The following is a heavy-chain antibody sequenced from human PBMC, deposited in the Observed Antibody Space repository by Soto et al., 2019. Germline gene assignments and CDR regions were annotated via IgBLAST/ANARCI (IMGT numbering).Heavy chain of an antibody. Sequence: ASVKVSCKASGGTFSSYAISWVRQAPGQGLEWMGGIIPIFGTANYAQKFQGRVTITADKSTSTAYMELSSLRSEDTAVYYCARGLVYYYGMDVWGQGTTVTVSS. CDR2: IIPIFGTA. CDR1: GGTFSSYA. D-gene: IGHD2-8*02. CDR3: ARGLVYYYGMDV. J-gene: IGHJ6*02. V-gene: IGHV1-69*06.